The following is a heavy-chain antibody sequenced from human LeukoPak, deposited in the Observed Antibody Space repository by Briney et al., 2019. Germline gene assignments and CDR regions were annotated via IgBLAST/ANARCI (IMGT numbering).Heavy chain of an antibody. CDR2: INPSGGST. D-gene: IGHD4-17*01. V-gene: IGHV1-46*03. CDR1: GYTFTSYY. CDR3: ASQTDYGDYEGAFDI. Sequence: ASVKVSCKASGYTFTSYYMHWVRQAPGQGLEWMGIINPSGGSTSYAQKFQGRVTMTRDTSTSTVYMELSSLRSEDTAVYYCASQTDYGDYEGAFDIWGPGTMVTVSS. J-gene: IGHJ3*02.